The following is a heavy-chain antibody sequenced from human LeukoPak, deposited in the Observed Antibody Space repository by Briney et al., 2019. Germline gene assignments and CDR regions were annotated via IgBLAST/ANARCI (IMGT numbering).Heavy chain of an antibody. D-gene: IGHD3-3*01. CDR1: GYTFTSYG. CDR2: ISAYNGNT. Sequence: ASVKVSCKASGYTFTSYGISWVRQAPGQGLEWMGWISAYNGNTNYAQKLQGRVTITTDTSTSTAYMELRSLRSDDTAVYYCARDKGPNSYYDFWSGYYRLFGAFDIWGQGTMVTVSS. V-gene: IGHV1-18*01. CDR3: ARDKGPNSYYDFWSGYYRLFGAFDI. J-gene: IGHJ3*02.